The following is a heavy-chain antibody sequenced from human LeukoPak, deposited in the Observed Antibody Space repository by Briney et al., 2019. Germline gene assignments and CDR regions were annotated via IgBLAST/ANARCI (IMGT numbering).Heavy chain of an antibody. CDR3: VRDTGFLSSGSYQAPFDY. Sequence: GGSLRLSCAASGFTFITYAMHWVRQAPGKGLEWVAIISYDGINEYYADPVKGRFTISRDNSKNTLYLQMNSLRAEDTAVYYCVRDTGFLSSGSYQAPFDYWGQGTLVTVSS. CDR2: ISYDGINE. V-gene: IGHV3-30-3*01. J-gene: IGHJ4*02. CDR1: GFTFITYA. D-gene: IGHD1-26*01.